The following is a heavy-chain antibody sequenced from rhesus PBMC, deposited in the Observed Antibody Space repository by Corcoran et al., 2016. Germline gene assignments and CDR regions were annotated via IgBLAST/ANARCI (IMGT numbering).Heavy chain of an antibody. D-gene: IGHD6-13*01. Sequence: QLQLQESGPGLVKPSETLSVTCTVSGGSISSNYWSWIRQSPGKGLEWSGRIYGSGSSANYNPSLESRVTLSVDTSKNQFSLKLSSVTAADTAVYYCARDQGIQTFDYWGQGVLVTVSS. V-gene: IGHV4-169*02. CDR1: GGSISSNY. J-gene: IGHJ4*01. CDR3: ARDQGIQTFDY. CDR2: IYGSGSSA.